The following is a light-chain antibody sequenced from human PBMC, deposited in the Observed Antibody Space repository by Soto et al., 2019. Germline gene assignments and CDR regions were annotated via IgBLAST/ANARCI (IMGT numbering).Light chain of an antibody. CDR1: QGINSY. V-gene: IGKV1-9*01. J-gene: IGKJ4*01. Sequence: DIQLTQSPSFLSASVGDRVTITCRASQGINSYLAWYQQKPGKAPKLLIYATSTLYTEVPSRFNGSGAGTEVSLTLSSLQPDYFSTYYCQQLKTYPLTFGGGTKV. CDR2: ATS. CDR3: QQLKTYPLT.